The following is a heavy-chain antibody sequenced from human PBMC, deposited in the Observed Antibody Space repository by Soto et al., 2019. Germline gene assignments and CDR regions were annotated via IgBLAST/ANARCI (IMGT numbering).Heavy chain of an antibody. CDR1: GFTFSSYW. CDR3: ARDGYCSGGSCYVDAFDI. V-gene: IGHV3-7*01. CDR2: IKQDGSEK. J-gene: IGHJ3*02. Sequence: PGGSLRLSCAASGFTFSSYWMSWVRQAPGKGLERVANIKQDGSEKYYVDSVKGRFTISRDNAKNSLYLQMNSLRAEDTAVYYCARDGYCSGGSCYVDAFDIWGQGTMVTVSS. D-gene: IGHD2-15*01.